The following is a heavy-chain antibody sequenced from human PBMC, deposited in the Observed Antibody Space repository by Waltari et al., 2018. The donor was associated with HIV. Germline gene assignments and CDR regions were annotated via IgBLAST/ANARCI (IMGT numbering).Heavy chain of an antibody. J-gene: IGHJ4*02. V-gene: IGHV2-5*02. CDR2: IYWDNDK. Sequence: QITLKESGPTLVKPTQTLTLTCSFSGFSLITSGVSVGWIRQPPGQALEWLALIYWDNDKSYSPSLKSRLTITKDTSKNQVVLTMTNMDPVDTATYYCAHRLSNYGYFDYWGQGTLVTVSS. CDR1: GFSLITSGVS. D-gene: IGHD4-4*01. CDR3: AHRLSNYGYFDY.